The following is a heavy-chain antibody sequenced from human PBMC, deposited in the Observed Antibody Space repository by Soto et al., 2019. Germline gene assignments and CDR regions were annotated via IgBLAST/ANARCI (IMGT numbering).Heavy chain of an antibody. CDR3: ARASAGALYDF. V-gene: IGHV1-18*01. CDR1: GYIFTNYG. Sequence: QVQLVQSGAEVRKPGASVNVSCKTSGYIFTNYGVAWVRQAPGQGLELVAWISGYNGYPKHTQKFQGRVTVTTDTTPRTGYMELRTLRSDDTAVYYCARASAGALYDFWGQGNRVTVSS. CDR2: ISGYNGYP. J-gene: IGHJ4*02. D-gene: IGHD6-13*01.